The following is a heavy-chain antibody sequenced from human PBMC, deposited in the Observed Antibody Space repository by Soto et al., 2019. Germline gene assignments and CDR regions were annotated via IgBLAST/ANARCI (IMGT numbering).Heavy chain of an antibody. Sequence: QVQLVESGGGVVQPGRSLRLSCAASGFTFSSYGMHWVRQAPGKGLEWVAVIWYDGSNKYYADSVKGRFTISRDNSKNTLYLQMNRLRAEDTAVYYCARDEGYSSSTDWFDPWGQGTLVTVSS. CDR2: IWYDGSNK. CDR3: ARDEGYSSSTDWFDP. V-gene: IGHV3-33*01. CDR1: GFTFSSYG. J-gene: IGHJ5*02. D-gene: IGHD6-6*01.